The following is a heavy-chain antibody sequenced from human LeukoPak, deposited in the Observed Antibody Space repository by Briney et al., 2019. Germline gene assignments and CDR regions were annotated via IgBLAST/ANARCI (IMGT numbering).Heavy chain of an antibody. CDR3: ARMTTGHDF. D-gene: IGHD4-17*01. CDR2: VNHSGYT. J-gene: IGHJ4*02. CDR1: GMSFSSYY. V-gene: IGHV4-34*01. Sequence: PSETLSLTCAVSGMSFSSYYLSWIRQPPGKGLEWVWEVNHSGYTNDNPYLKSRVTISVDTSKHQFSRRLRCVTAADTAVYFCARMTTGHDFWGQGTLVTVSS.